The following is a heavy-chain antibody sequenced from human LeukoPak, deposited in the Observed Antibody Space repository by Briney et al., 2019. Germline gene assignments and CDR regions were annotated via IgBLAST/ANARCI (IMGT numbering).Heavy chain of an antibody. CDR2: MNPNSGNT. CDR1: GYTFTSYD. J-gene: IGHJ4*02. D-gene: IGHD3-10*01. Sequence: GASVKVSCKASGYTFTSYDINWVRQATGQGLEWMGWMNPNSGNTGYAQKFQGRVTITRNTSISTAYMELSRLRSDDTAMYYCARYYIEGRCFDYWGQGTLVTVSS. CDR3: ARYYIEGRCFDY. V-gene: IGHV1-8*03.